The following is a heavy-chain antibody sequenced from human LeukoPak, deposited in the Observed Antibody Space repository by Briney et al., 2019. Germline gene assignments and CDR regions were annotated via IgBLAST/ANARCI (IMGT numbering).Heavy chain of an antibody. CDR3: ARDRLHYDSLTGYPAD. D-gene: IGHD3-9*01. Sequence: GGSLRLSCAASGFTFSSYDMNWVRQAPGKGLEWVSYISSSGSTIYYADSVKGRITLSRDNAKNSVYLQMNSLRAEDTAVYYCARDRLHYDSLTGYPADWGQGTLVTVSS. CDR1: GFTFSSYD. J-gene: IGHJ4*02. CDR2: ISSSGSTI. V-gene: IGHV3-48*03.